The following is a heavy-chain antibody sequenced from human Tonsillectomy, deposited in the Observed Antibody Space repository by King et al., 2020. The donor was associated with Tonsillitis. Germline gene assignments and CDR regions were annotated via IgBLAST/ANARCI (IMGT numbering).Heavy chain of an antibody. CDR3: ARAYYYDTSRTPDY. D-gene: IGHD3-22*01. CDR2: ISYDGSNK. V-gene: IGHV3-33*05. J-gene: IGHJ4*02. CDR1: GFTFSTYG. Sequence: VQLVESGGGVVQPGRSLRLSCAASGFTFSTYGIHWVRQAPGKGLEWVALISYDGSNKYYADPVRGRFTISRHTSKNTVYLQMNSLRAEDTAVYYCARAYYYDTSRTPDYWGQGTLITVSS.